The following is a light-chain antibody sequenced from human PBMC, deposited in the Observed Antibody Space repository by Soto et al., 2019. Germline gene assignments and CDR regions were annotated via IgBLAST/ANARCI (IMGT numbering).Light chain of an antibody. V-gene: IGKV3-20*01. CDR1: QSVSSSY. CDR2: GAS. Sequence: EIVLTQSPGTLSFSPGERATLSCRASQSVSSSYLAWYQQKPGQAPRLLIYGASSRATGIPDRFSGSGSGTDFTLTISRLETEDFAVYYCQQYGSSPWTFGQGTKVDIK. CDR3: QQYGSSPWT. J-gene: IGKJ1*01.